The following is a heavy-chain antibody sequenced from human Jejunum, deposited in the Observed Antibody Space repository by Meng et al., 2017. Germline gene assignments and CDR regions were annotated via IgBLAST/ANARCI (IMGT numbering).Heavy chain of an antibody. J-gene: IGHJ4*02. CDR2: LNTDNGDT. Sequence: QGRLGQSGAGGEKAGASVRVSCKASGYTFGTYLIHWMRQAPGQGLEWMGWLNTDNGDTKYSQKFQGRVTFTRDTSATTAYMELSSLGSEDTAVYFCARDLYGDNGAHFDFWGQGTLVTVSS. CDR3: ARDLYGDNGAHFDF. D-gene: IGHD4-17*01. CDR1: GYTFGTYL. V-gene: IGHV1-3*04.